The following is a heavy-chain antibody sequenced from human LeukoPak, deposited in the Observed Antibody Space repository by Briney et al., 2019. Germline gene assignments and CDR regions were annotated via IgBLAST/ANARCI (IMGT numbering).Heavy chain of an antibody. CDR2: ISGSGGST. J-gene: IGHJ3*02. D-gene: IGHD4-17*01. V-gene: IGHV3-23*01. Sequence: GGSLRLSCAASGFTFSSYGMSWVRQAPGKGLEWVSAISGSGGSTYYADSVKGRFTISRDNSKNTLYLQMNSLRAEDTAVYYCASEPPTVTTPHDAFDIWGQGTMVTVSS. CDR1: GFTFSSYG. CDR3: ASEPPTVTTPHDAFDI.